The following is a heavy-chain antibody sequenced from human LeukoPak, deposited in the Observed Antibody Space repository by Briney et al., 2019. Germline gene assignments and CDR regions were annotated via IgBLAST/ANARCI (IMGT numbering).Heavy chain of an antibody. J-gene: IGHJ4*02. CDR3: TTWVGAHIYS. D-gene: IGHD1-26*01. Sequence: QPGESLRLSCAASAFTFSNYAMSCARQAPGKGLEWVSTIDGPTYRTHYADSVMGRFTISRDNSKNTLYLQMNSLRLEDMAVYFCTTWVGAHIYSWGQGTLVTVSS. V-gene: IGHV3-23*01. CDR2: IDGPTYRT. CDR1: AFTFSNYA.